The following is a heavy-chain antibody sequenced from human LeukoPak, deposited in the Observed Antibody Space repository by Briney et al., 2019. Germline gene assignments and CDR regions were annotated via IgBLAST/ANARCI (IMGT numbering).Heavy chain of an antibody. D-gene: IGHD3-10*01. CDR2: IYYSGST. V-gene: IGHV4-39*01. Sequence: SETLSLICTVSGGSISSSSYYWGWIRQPPGKGLEWIGSIYYSGSTYYNPSLKSRVTISVDTSKNQFSLKLSSVTAADTAVYYCARLGGSGSYYTHPVDYWGQGTLVTVSS. J-gene: IGHJ4*02. CDR1: GGSISSSSYY. CDR3: ARLGGSGSYYTHPVDY.